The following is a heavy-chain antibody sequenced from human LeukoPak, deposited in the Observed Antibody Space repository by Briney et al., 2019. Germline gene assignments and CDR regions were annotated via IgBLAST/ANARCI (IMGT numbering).Heavy chain of an antibody. CDR3: ARDLPQQQQEVDDAFDI. CDR1: GGSISSGSYY. V-gene: IGHV4-61*02. Sequence: SETLSLTCTVSGGSISSGSYYWSWIRQPAGKGLEWIGRIYTSGSTNYNPSLKSRVTISVDTSKNQFSLKLSSVTAADTAVYYCARDLPQQQQEVDDAFDIWGQGTMVTVSS. D-gene: IGHD6-13*01. CDR2: IYTSGST. J-gene: IGHJ3*02.